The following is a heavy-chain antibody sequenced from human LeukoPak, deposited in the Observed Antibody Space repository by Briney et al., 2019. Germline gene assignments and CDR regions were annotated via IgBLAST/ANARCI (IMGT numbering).Heavy chain of an antibody. V-gene: IGHV1-3*01. CDR3: ARGIAAAGSLWNYYFDY. Sequence: ASVKVSCKASGYTFTSYVMHWVRQAPGQRLEWLGWINAGNGNTKYSQKFQGRVTITRDTSASTAYMELSSLRSEDTAVYYCARGIAAAGSLWNYYFDYWGQGTLVTGSS. CDR1: GYTFTSYV. D-gene: IGHD6-13*01. CDR2: INAGNGNT. J-gene: IGHJ4*02.